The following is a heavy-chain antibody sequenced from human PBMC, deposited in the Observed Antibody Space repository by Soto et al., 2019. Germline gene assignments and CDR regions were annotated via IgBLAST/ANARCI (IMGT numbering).Heavy chain of an antibody. CDR1: GSGFDESA. CDR2: IRTRDYGATT. J-gene: IGHJ5*02. V-gene: IGHV3-49*04. D-gene: IGHD3-16*01. Sequence: AGGSLRLSCTVSGSGFDESALSWVRQGPGKGLEWVGFIRTRDYGATTRYAASVKDRLTMSRDDSKTIVYLHMNSLIVEATAMYYCPKGAVFGPFDPWGQGTQVTVSS. CDR3: PKGAVFGPFDP.